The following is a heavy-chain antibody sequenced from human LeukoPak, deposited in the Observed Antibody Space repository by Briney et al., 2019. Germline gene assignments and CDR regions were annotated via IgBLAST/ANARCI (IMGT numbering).Heavy chain of an antibody. D-gene: IGHD2-15*01. CDR3: ARSPLPSVVADY. V-gene: IGHV3-53*01. CDR1: GFNVSSNY. CDR2: IYSGGST. J-gene: IGHJ4*02. Sequence: GGSLRLSCAASGFNVSSNYMSWVRQAPGKGLEWVSVIYSGGSTHYADSVKGRFTISRHNSKNTLYLQMNSLRAEDTAVYYCARSPLPSVVADYWGQGTLVTVSS.